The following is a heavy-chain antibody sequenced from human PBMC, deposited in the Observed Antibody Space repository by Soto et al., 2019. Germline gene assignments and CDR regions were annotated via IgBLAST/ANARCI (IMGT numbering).Heavy chain of an antibody. D-gene: IGHD2-15*01. V-gene: IGHV3-9*01. CDR2: ISYYSGSI. Sequence: EVQLVESGGGLVQPGRSLRLSCAASGFRFDDYGMHWVRQVPGKGLEWVSGISYYSGSIGYADSVKGRFTICRDNTKNSVCLKMNSLRAEDTALYYCANSRGGTANGMDVWGQGTTVAVSS. J-gene: IGHJ6*02. CDR1: GFRFDDYG. CDR3: ANSRGGTANGMDV.